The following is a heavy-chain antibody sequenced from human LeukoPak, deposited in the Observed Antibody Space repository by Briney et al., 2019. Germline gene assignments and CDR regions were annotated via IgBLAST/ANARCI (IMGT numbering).Heavy chain of an antibody. CDR3: ASLVAAAGTSSLLDY. V-gene: IGHV4-34*01. Sequence: PSETLSLTCAVYGGSFSGYYWSWIRQPPGKGLEWIGEINHSGSTNYNPSLKSRVTISEDTSKNQFSLKLSSVTAADTAVYYCASLVAAAGTSSLLDYWGQGTLVTVSS. CDR2: INHSGST. CDR1: GGSFSGYY. D-gene: IGHD6-13*01. J-gene: IGHJ4*02.